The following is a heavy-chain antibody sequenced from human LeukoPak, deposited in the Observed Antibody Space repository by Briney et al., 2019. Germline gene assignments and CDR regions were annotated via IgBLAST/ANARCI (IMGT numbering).Heavy chain of an antibody. CDR3: ARDYCSSTSCYYSGGDAFDI. V-gene: IGHV4-59*01. CDR2: IYYSGST. CDR1: GGSFSGYY. Sequence: SETLSLTCAVYGGSFSGYYWSWIRQPPGKGLEWIGYIYYSGSTNYNPSLKSRVTISVDTSKNQFSLKLSSVTAADTAVYCCARDYCSSTSCYYSGGDAFDIWGQGTMVTVSS. D-gene: IGHD2-2*01. J-gene: IGHJ3*02.